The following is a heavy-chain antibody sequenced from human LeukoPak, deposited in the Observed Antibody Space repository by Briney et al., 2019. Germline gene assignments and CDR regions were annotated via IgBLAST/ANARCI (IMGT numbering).Heavy chain of an antibody. V-gene: IGHV4-31*03. CDR3: ARDRIMITFGGVIVPWGLDY. Sequence: SQTLSLTCTVSGGSISGGGYYWSWIRQHPGKGLEWIGYIYYSGSTYYNPSLKSRVTISVDTSKNQFSLKLSSVTAADTAVYYCARDRIMITFGGVIVPWGLDYWGQGTLVTVSS. CDR1: GGSISGGGYY. D-gene: IGHD3-16*02. CDR2: IYYSGST. J-gene: IGHJ4*02.